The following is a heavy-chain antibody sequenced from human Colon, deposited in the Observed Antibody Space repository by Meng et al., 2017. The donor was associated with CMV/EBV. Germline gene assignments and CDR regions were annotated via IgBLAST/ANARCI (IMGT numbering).Heavy chain of an antibody. J-gene: IGHJ6*02. Sequence: GGSLRLSCAASGFTFSSYEMHWVRQAPGKGLEWVSYISTTGLNIYYADSVKGRFTISRDNAKNSLYLQMNSLRAEDTAVYYCARDVVVPAAISYYYYGMDVWGQGTTVTVSS. CDR3: ARDVVVPAAISYYYYGMDV. V-gene: IGHV3-48*03. D-gene: IGHD2-2*01. CDR1: GFTFSSYE. CDR2: ISTTGLNI.